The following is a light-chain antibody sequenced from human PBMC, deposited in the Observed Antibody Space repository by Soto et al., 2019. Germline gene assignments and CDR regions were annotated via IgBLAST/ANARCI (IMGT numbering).Light chain of an antibody. CDR2: EGS. CDR3: CSYAGSRAVV. CDR1: SSDVGSYNL. V-gene: IGLV2-23*01. Sequence: QSALTQPASVSGSPGQSITISCTGTSSDVGSYNLVSWYQQHPGKAPKLMIYEGSKRPSGVSNRFSGSKSGNTASLTISGVQAEDEDDYYCCSYAGSRAVVFGGGTKVTVL. J-gene: IGLJ2*01.